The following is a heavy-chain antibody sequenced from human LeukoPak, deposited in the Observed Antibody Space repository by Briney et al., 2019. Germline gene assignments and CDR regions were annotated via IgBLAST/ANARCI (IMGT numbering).Heavy chain of an antibody. CDR1: GYTFTGYY. Sequence: ASVKVSCKASGYTFTGYYMHWVRQAPGQGLEWMGWINPNSGGTDYAQKFQGRVTMTRDTSISTAYMELSRLRSDDTAVYYCARVLDRGSYFPYIDYWGQGTLVTVSS. CDR3: ARVLDRGSYFPYIDY. CDR2: INPNSGGT. V-gene: IGHV1-2*02. D-gene: IGHD1-26*01. J-gene: IGHJ4*02.